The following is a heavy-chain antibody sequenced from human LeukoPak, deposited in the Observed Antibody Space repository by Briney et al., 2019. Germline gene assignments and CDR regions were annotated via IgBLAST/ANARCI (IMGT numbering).Heavy chain of an antibody. V-gene: IGHV3-23*01. CDR1: GFPFSSYA. J-gene: IGHJ4*02. CDR2: ISGSGDTT. CDR3: AKSDYYDSSGHPSSFDY. D-gene: IGHD3-22*01. Sequence: GGSLRLSCAASGFPFSSYAMSWLRQAPGKGLEWVSVISGSGDTTYYADSVKGRFTISRDEFKNTLYLQMNSLRAEDTAVYYCAKSDYYDSSGHPSSFDYWGQGSLVTVSS.